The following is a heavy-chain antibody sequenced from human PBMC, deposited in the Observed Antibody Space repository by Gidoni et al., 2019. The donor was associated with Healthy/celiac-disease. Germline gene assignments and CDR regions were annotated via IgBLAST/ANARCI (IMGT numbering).Heavy chain of an antibody. CDR1: GGSFSGYY. V-gene: IGHV4-34*01. CDR3: ARRGYSYGSAFDI. J-gene: IGHJ3*02. CDR2: INHSGST. D-gene: IGHD5-18*01. Sequence: QVQLQQWGAGLLTPSETLSLTCAVYGGSFSGYYWSWIRQPPGKGLEWIGEINHSGSTNYNPSLKSRVTISVDTSKNQFSLKLSSVTAADTAVYYCARRGYSYGSAFDIWGQGTMVTVSS.